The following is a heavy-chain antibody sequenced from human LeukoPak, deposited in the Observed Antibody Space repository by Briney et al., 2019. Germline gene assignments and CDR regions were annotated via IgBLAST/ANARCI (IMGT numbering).Heavy chain of an antibody. J-gene: IGHJ6*02. D-gene: IGHD3-3*01. CDR2: IYYSGST. Sequence: SQTLSLTCTVSGGSISSGGYYWSWLRQHPGKGLEWIGYIYYSGSTYYNPSLKSRLTISVDTSKNQFSLKLSSVTAADTAVYYCARSLYYDFWSGYSAPYYYYGMDVRGQGTTVTVSS. V-gene: IGHV4-31*03. CDR1: GGSISSGGYY. CDR3: ARSLYYDFWSGYSAPYYYYGMDV.